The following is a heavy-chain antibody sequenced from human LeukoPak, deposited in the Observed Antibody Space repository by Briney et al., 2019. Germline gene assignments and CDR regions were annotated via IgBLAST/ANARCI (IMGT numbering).Heavy chain of an antibody. Sequence: SETLSLTCTVSGGSISSYYWTWIRQPPGEGLEWIGYIFYSGSTIYNPSLKSRVTISVDTSKNQFSLKLTSVTAADTAVYYCARGYCSAGTCSPLDYWGQGTLVTVSS. V-gene: IGHV4-59*01. J-gene: IGHJ4*02. CDR2: IFYSGST. CDR3: ARGYCSAGTCSPLDY. D-gene: IGHD2-15*01. CDR1: GGSISSYY.